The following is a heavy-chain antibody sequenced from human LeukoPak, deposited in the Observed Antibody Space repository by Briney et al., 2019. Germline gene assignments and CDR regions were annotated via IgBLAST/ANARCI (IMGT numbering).Heavy chain of an antibody. Sequence: ASVKVSCKASGYTFTGYYMHWVRQAPGKGLEWMGGFDPEDGETIYAQKFQGRVTMTEDTSTDTAYMELSSLRSEDTAVYYCATGRIAVAGTRGNFDYWGQGTLVTVSS. CDR1: GYTFTGYY. CDR2: FDPEDGET. V-gene: IGHV1-24*01. J-gene: IGHJ4*02. D-gene: IGHD6-19*01. CDR3: ATGRIAVAGTRGNFDY.